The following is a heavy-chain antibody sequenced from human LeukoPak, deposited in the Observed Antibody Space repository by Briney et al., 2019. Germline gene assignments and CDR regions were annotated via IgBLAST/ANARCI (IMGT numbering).Heavy chain of an antibody. V-gene: IGHV3-33*08. Sequence: GGSLRVSRAASEFTFCTYGMHWVRQAPGKGLEWVAVISYDRSYKFYADSVKGRFTISRDNSKSTLYLQMNSLRAEDTAVYFWARQISAYWGQKTRVTVSS. J-gene: IGHJ4*02. CDR3: ARQISAY. CDR1: EFTFCTYG. D-gene: IGHD3-3*01. CDR2: ISYDRSYK.